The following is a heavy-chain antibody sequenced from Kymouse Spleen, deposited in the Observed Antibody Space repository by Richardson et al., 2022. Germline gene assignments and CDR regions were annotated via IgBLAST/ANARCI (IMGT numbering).Heavy chain of an antibody. D-gene: IGHD3-3*01. CDR3: ARVLLEWVGDYYYGMDV. CDR2: ISSSSSTI. CDR1: GFTFSSYS. J-gene: IGHJ6*02. Sequence: EVQLVESGGGLVQPGGSLRLSCAASGFTFSSYSMNWVRQAPGKGLEWVSYISSSSSTIYYADSVKGRFTISRDNAKNSLYLQMNSLRDEDTAVYYCARVLLEWVGDYYYGMDVWGQGTTVTVSS. V-gene: IGHV3-48*02.